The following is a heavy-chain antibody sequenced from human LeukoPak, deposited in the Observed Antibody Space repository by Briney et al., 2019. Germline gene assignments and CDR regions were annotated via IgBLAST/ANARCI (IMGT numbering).Heavy chain of an antibody. D-gene: IGHD2-15*01. J-gene: IGHJ4*02. CDR3: TTWSAAYRAY. Sequence: QPGGSLRLSCAASGFTFNNAWMSWVRQTPGKGLEWVGRIKSKSDGGTIDYAAPVDGRFTISRDDSKNTLYLQMNSLKTEDTAVYYCTTWSAAYRAYWGQGALVTVSS. CDR1: GFTFNNAW. V-gene: IGHV3-15*01. CDR2: IKSKSDGGTI.